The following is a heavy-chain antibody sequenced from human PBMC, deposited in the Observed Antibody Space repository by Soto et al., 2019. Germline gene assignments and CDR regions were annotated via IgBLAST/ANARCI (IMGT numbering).Heavy chain of an antibody. Sequence: GGSLRLSCAASGFTFDDYAMHWVRQAPGKGLEWVSGISWNSGSIGYADSVKGRFTISRDNAKNSLYLQMNSLRAEDTALYYCAKDRRGVGCSGGSCYAFDYWGQGTLVTVSS. CDR3: AKDRRGVGCSGGSCYAFDY. J-gene: IGHJ4*02. CDR2: ISWNSGSI. V-gene: IGHV3-9*01. CDR1: GFTFDDYA. D-gene: IGHD2-15*01.